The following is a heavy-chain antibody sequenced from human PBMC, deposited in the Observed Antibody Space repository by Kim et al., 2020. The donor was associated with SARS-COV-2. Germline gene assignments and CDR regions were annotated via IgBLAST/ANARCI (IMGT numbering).Heavy chain of an antibody. V-gene: IGHV3-30*18. J-gene: IGHJ4*02. CDR1: GFTFSSYG. CDR2: ISYDGSNK. D-gene: IGHD3-10*01. CDR3: AKDRLLWFGELYDY. Sequence: GGSLRLSCAASGFTFSSYGMHWVRQAPGKGLEWVAVISYDGSNKYYADSVKGRFTISRDNSKNTLYLQMNSLRAEDTAVYYCAKDRLLWFGELYDYWGQGTQVTVSS.